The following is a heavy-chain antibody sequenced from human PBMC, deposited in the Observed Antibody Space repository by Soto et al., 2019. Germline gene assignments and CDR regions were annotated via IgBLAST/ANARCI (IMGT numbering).Heavy chain of an antibody. D-gene: IGHD3-10*01. CDR1: GGTFSSYA. CDR2: IIPIFGTA. J-gene: IGHJ4*02. Sequence: QGQLVQSGAEVKKPGSSVKVSCKASGGTFSSYAISWVRQAPGQGLEWMGGIIPIFGTANYAQKFQDRVTITADESTSTAYMELSSLRSEDTAVYYCARAGWDYGSGSYSYYCDYWGQGTLVTVSS. CDR3: ARAGWDYGSGSYSYYCDY. V-gene: IGHV1-69*01.